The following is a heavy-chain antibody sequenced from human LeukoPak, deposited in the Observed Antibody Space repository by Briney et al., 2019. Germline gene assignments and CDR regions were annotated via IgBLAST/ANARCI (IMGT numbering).Heavy chain of an antibody. CDR1: GGSISSYY. V-gene: IGHV4-4*07. CDR2: IYTSGST. D-gene: IGHD3-9*01. J-gene: IGHJ3*02. Sequence: SETLSLTCTVSGGSISSYYWSWIRQPAGKGLEWIGRIYTSGSTNYNLSLKSRVTMSVDTSKNQFSLKLSSVTAADTAVYYCARGLRRVRYFDWLLPGAFDIWGQGTMVTVSS. CDR3: ARGLRRVRYFDWLLPGAFDI.